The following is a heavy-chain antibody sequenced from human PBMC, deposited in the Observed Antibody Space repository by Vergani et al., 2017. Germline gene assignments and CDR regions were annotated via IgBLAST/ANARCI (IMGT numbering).Heavy chain of an antibody. CDR1: GGSISRSSYY. Sequence: QLQLQESGPGLVKPSETLSLTCTVSGGSISRSSYYWGWIRQPPGKGLEWIGSIYYSGRTYYNSSLKSRVTISVDTSKNQFSLNLSLVTAADTAVYYCARPASSGWYPFDYWGQGTRVTVSS. CDR2: IYYSGRT. CDR3: ARPASSGWYPFDY. V-gene: IGHV4-39*01. J-gene: IGHJ4*02. D-gene: IGHD6-19*01.